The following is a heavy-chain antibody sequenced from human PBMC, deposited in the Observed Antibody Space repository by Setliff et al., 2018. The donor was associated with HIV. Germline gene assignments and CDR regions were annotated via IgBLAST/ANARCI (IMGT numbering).Heavy chain of an antibody. D-gene: IGHD2-8*01. J-gene: IGHJ6*02. V-gene: IGHV4-34*01. CDR1: GESFSGFY. CDR3: ARDLATNDGFYYYGMDV. Sequence: SETLSLTCAVYGESFSGFYWNWIRQPPGKGLEWIGEINPSGSTNYNPSLKSRVTISVDTSKNQFSLKLSSVTAADTAVYYCARDLATNDGFYYYGMDVWGQGTTVTVSS. CDR2: INPSGST.